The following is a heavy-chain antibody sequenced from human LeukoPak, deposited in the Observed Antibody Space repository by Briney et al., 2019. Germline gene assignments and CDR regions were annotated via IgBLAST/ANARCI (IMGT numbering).Heavy chain of an antibody. D-gene: IGHD3-9*01. J-gene: IGHJ4*02. CDR3: ARDLTYYDILTGYYNGDY. CDR1: GFTFSGYS. V-gene: IGHV3-48*04. Sequence: GGSLRLSCAASGFTFSGYSMNWVRQAPGKGLEWLSYISTSSSSIYYADSVRGRFTISRDNAKNSLYLQMNSLRAEDTAVYYCARDLTYYDILTGYYNGDYWGQGTLVTVSS. CDR2: ISTSSSSI.